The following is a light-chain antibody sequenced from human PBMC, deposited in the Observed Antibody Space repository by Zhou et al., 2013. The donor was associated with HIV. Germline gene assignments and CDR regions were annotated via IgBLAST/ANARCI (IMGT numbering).Light chain of an antibody. V-gene: IGKV1-9*01. CDR2: GAS. CDR1: QGISSY. Sequence: DIQLTQSPSFLSASIGGRVTITCRASQGISSYLAWYQQKAGKAPKLLIYGASTLQGGVPSRFGGTGYGTEFTLTVHNLQPEDFATYYCQQLYDFPATFGPGTKADV. CDR3: QQLYDFPAT. J-gene: IGKJ3*01.